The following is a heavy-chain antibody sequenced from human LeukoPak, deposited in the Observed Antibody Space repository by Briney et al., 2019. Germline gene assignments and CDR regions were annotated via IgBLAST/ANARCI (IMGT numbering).Heavy chain of an antibody. CDR2: ISAYNGNT. V-gene: IGHV1-18*01. J-gene: IGHJ3*02. Sequence: GASVKVSCKASGYTFTSYGISWVRQAPGQGLEWMGWISAYNGNTNYAQKLRGRVTMTTDTSTSTAYMELRSLRSDDTAVYYCARHAYYYDSSGYYYGGNIAFDIWGQGTMVTVSS. CDR3: ARHAYYYDSSGYYYGGNIAFDI. CDR1: GYTFTSYG. D-gene: IGHD3-22*01.